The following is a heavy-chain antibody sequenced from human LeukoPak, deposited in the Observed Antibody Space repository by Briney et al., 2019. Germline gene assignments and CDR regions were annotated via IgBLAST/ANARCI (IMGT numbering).Heavy chain of an antibody. J-gene: IGHJ4*02. CDR1: GFTVSRKY. CDR2: ISSSSSYI. V-gene: IGHV3-21*01. Sequence: TGGSLRLSCAASGFTVSRKYMSGVRQAPGKGLEWVSSISSSSSYIYYADSVKGRFTISRDNAKNSLYLQMNSLRAEDTAVYYFVRSYGSWHYWGQETLVTVSS. D-gene: IGHD2-15*01. CDR3: VRSYGSWHY.